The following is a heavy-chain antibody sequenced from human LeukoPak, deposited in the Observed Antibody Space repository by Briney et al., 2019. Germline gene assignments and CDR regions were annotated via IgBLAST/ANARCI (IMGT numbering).Heavy chain of an antibody. CDR2: IYHSGSS. Sequence: SETLSLTCTVSGGSISSSSYYWGWIRQPPGKGLEWIGSIYHSGSSYYNPSLNSRVTISVDTSKNQFPLKLSSVTAADTAVYYCARGYSSSWYPNWFDPWGQGTLVTVSS. D-gene: IGHD6-13*01. CDR3: ARGYSSSWYPNWFDP. J-gene: IGHJ5*02. V-gene: IGHV4-39*06. CDR1: GGSISSSSYY.